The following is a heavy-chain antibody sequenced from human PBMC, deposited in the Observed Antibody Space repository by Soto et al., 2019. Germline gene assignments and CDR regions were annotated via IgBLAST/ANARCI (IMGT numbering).Heavy chain of an antibody. CDR3: AKDLGSGSYLFDAFDI. D-gene: IGHD1-26*01. CDR1: GFTFSNYG. J-gene: IGHJ3*02. V-gene: IGHV3-30*18. Sequence: QGQLVESGGGGVQPGRSLRLSCAASGFTFSNYGMHWVRQAPGKGLEWVAVISYDGSNKYYADSVKGRFTISRDNSKNTLYLQMNRLRAEDTAVYYCAKDLGSGSYLFDAFDIWGQGTMVTVSS. CDR2: ISYDGSNK.